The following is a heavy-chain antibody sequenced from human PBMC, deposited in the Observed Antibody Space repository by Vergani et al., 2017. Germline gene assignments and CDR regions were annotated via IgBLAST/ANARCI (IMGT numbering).Heavy chain of an antibody. D-gene: IGHD2-2*02. J-gene: IGHJ6*02. CDR2: INAGNGNT. CDR1: GYTFTSYA. CDR3: ATGHCSSTSCYTSEGYYYYYGMDV. Sequence: QVQLVQSGAEVKKPGASVKVSCKASGYTFTSYAMHWVRQAPGQRLEWMGWINAGNGNTKYSQKFQGRVTITRDTSASTAYMELSSLRSEDTAVYYCATGHCSSTSCYTSEGYYYYYGMDVWGQGTTVTVAS. V-gene: IGHV1-3*01.